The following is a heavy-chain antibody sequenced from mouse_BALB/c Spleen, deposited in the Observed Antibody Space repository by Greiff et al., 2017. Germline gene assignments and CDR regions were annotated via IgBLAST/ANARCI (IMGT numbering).Heavy chain of an antibody. CDR1: GFTFSSYT. CDR2: ISSGGGNT. Sequence: EVKLVESGGGLVKPGGSLKLSCAASGFTFSSYTMSWVRQTPEKRLEWVATISSGGGNTYYPDSVKGRFTISRDNAKNNLYLQMSSLRSEDTALYYCARRGSYYGSSSWYFDVWGAGTTVTVSS. CDR3: ARRGSYYGSSSWYFDV. D-gene: IGHD1-1*01. J-gene: IGHJ1*01. V-gene: IGHV5-9*03.